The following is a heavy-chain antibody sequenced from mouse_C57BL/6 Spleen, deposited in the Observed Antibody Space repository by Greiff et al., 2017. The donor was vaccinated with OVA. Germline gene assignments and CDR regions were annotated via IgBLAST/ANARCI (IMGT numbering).Heavy chain of an antibody. Sequence: QVQLQQPGAELVKPGASVKMSCKASGYTFTSYWITWVKQRPGQGLEWIGDIYPGSGSTNYNEKFKSKATLTVDTSSSTAYMQLSSLTSEDSAVYYCARRDGSSRGDYFDYWGQGTTLTVSS. D-gene: IGHD1-1*01. V-gene: IGHV1-55*01. CDR2: IYPGSGST. CDR3: ARRDGSSRGDYFDY. J-gene: IGHJ2*01. CDR1: GYTFTSYW.